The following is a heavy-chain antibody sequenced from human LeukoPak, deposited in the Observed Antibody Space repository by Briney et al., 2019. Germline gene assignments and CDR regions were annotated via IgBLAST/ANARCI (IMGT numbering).Heavy chain of an antibody. CDR2: IISSSSYI. V-gene: IGHV3-21*01. CDR1: GFTFSSYS. J-gene: IGHJ4*02. CDR3: ARDFFRVGATSAY. Sequence: PGGSLRLSCAASGFTFSSYSMNWVRQAPGQGLEWVSSIISSSSYIYYADSVKGRFTISRDNAKNSLYLQMNSLRAEDTAVYYCARDFFRVGATSAYWGQGTLVTVSS. D-gene: IGHD1-26*01.